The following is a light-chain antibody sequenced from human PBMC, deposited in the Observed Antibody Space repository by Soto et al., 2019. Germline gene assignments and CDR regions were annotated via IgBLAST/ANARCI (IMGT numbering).Light chain of an antibody. CDR2: AAS. V-gene: IGKV1-39*01. CDR1: QSISSY. CDR3: QQSYSTPFP. J-gene: IGKJ3*01. Sequence: DIQINQSPSTLSGSVGDRVTITCRASQSISSYLNWYQQKPGKAPKLLIYAASSLQSGVPSRFSGSGSGTDFTLTISSLQPEDFATYYCQQSYSTPFPFGPGTKVDI.